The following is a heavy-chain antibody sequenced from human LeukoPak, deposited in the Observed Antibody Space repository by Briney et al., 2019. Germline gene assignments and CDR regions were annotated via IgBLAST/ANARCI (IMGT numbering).Heavy chain of an antibody. Sequence: GTSLRLSCAASGFTFSSYGMHWVRQAPGKGLEWVAVISYDGSNKYYADSVKGRFAISRDNSKNTLYLQMNSLRAEDTAVYYCAKSSRASGYGMDVWGQGTTVTVSS. J-gene: IGHJ6*02. CDR1: GFTFSSYG. V-gene: IGHV3-30*18. D-gene: IGHD3-10*01. CDR3: AKSSRASGYGMDV. CDR2: ISYDGSNK.